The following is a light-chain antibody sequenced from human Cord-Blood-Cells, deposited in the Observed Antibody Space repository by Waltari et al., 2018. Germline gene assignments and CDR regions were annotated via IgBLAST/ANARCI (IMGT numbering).Light chain of an antibody. J-gene: IGLJ2*01. CDR2: RDS. V-gene: IGLV3-9*01. CDR1: KLGSKN. CDR3: QVWDSSTVV. Sequence: SYELPQPLSVSVALGQTARIPCGGKKLGSKNVHWYQQKPGQAPVLVIYRDSNRPSGIPERFSGSNSGNTATLTISRAQAGDEADYYCQVWDSSTVVFGGGTKLTVL.